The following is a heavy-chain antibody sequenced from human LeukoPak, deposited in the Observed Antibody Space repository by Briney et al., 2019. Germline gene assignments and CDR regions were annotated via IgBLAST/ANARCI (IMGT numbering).Heavy chain of an antibody. Sequence: SETLSLTCTVSGGSISSYYWSWIRQPPGKGLEWIGYIYYSGSTNYNPSLKSRVTISVDTSKNQFSLKLSSVTAADTAVYYCARDYSGNGYYFDYWGQGTLVTVSS. J-gene: IGHJ4*02. CDR2: IYYSGST. V-gene: IGHV4-59*01. D-gene: IGHD4-23*01. CDR1: GGSISSYY. CDR3: ARDYSGNGYYFDY.